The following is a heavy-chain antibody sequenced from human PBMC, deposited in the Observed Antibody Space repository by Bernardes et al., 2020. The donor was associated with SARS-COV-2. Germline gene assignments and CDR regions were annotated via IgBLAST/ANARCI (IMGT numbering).Heavy chain of an antibody. D-gene: IGHD2-15*01. CDR2: INGDGSTT. CDR1: GFTLSNYW. Sequence: GVLLRLSCVSSGFTLSNYWMHWVRQAPGKGLVWVSQINGDGSTTNNADSVKGRFTISRDNAKNTLYLQLNSLRAEDTAVYSCVRGTRNYYGMDVWGQGTTVTVSS. CDR3: VRGTRNYYGMDV. V-gene: IGHV3-74*01. J-gene: IGHJ6*02.